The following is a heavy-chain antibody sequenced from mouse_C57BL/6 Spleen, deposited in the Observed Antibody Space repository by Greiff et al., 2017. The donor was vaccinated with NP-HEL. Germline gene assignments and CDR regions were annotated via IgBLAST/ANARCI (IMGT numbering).Heavy chain of an antibody. V-gene: IGHV1-80*01. CDR3: ARGNYYGSSSYFDY. Sequence: VQGVESGAELVKPGASVKISCKASGYAFSSYWMNWVKQRPGKGLEWIGQIYPGDGDTNYNGKFKGKATLTADKSSSTAYMQLSSLTSEDSAVYFCARGNYYGSSSYFDYWGQGTTLTVSS. CDR2: IYPGDGDT. CDR1: GYAFSSYW. J-gene: IGHJ2*01. D-gene: IGHD1-1*01.